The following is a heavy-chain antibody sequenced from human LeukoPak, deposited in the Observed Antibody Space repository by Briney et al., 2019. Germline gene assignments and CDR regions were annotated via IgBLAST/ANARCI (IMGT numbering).Heavy chain of an antibody. D-gene: IGHD1-14*01. CDR1: GGSVSSGSYY. CDR3: AAGMEGEPYPHYYYYGMDV. J-gene: IGHJ6*02. Sequence: SETLSLTCTVSGGSVSSGSYYWSWIRQPPGKGLEWIGYIYYSGSTNYNPSLKSRVTISVDTSKNQFSLKLSSVTAADTAVYYCAAGMEGEPYPHYYYYGMDVWGQGTTVTVSS. CDR2: IYYSGST. V-gene: IGHV4-61*01.